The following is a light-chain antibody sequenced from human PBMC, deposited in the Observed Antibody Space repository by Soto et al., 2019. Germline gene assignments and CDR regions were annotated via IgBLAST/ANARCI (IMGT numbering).Light chain of an antibody. CDR2: DAS. CDR1: QDIATY. J-gene: IGKJ1*01. V-gene: IGKV1-33*01. CDR3: QQYDNLPPTWT. Sequence: DIQMTQSPSSLSASVGNRVTITCQASQDIATYLNWYQQKPGKAPNLLIYDASNLETGVPSRFSGGGSGTHFTFTISNLQPEDIATYYSQQYDNLPPTWTFGQATKVDIK.